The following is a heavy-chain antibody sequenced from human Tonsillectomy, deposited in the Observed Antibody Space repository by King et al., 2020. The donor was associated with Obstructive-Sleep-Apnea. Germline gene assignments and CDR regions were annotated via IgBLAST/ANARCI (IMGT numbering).Heavy chain of an antibody. CDR3: ARYSGSFYSAAVFDY. CDR1: GFSLMPSGMC. D-gene: IGHD1-26*01. CDR2: TDWHDDK. V-gene: IGHV2-70*11. J-gene: IGHJ4*02. Sequence: TLKESCPALVKPTQTLTLTCSFSGFSLMPSGMCVSWIRQPPGKALELLARTDWHDDKYYSTHLVTRPTISKYTSKNQVVLTMPNMDPVYTATYYCARYSGSFYSAAVFDYWGQGTLVTVSS.